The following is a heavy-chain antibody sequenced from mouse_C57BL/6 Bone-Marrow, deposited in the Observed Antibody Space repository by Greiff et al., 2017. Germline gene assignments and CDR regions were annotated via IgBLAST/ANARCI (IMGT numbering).Heavy chain of an antibody. D-gene: IGHD2-2*01. CDR2: IYPGSGST. Sequence: VQLQQPGAELVKPGASVKMSCKASGYTFTSYWITWVKQRPGQGLEWIGDIYPGSGSTNYNEKFKSKATLTVDTSSSTAYMQLSSLTSEGSAVYYCARLYGYDGRGYAMDYWGKGTSVTVSS. CDR1: GYTFTSYW. J-gene: IGHJ4*01. CDR3: ARLYGYDGRGYAMDY. V-gene: IGHV1-55*01.